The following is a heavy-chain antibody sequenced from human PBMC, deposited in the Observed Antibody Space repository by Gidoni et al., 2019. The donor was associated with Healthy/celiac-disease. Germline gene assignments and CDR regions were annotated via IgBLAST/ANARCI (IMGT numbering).Heavy chain of an antibody. V-gene: IGHV4-31*03. CDR3: ARERGNIVGATWGSYFDY. J-gene: IGHJ4*02. Sequence: QVQLQESGPGLVKPSQTLSLPCTVSGGSIISAGYYWSWIRQHPGKGLEWFGYMYHSGSTYYNPSLKSRVTISVDTSKNQFSLKLSSVTAADTAVYYCARERGNIVGATWGSYFDYWGQGTLVTVSS. D-gene: IGHD1-26*01. CDR1: GGSIISAGYY. CDR2: MYHSGST.